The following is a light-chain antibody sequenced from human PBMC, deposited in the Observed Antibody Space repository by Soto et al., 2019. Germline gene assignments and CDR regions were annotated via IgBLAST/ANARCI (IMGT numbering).Light chain of an antibody. V-gene: IGKV3-20*01. J-gene: IGKJ4*01. CDR1: QTVRNNY. Sequence: EFVFTQSPCTLSLSPGERATLSCRASQTVRNNYLAGYQQKPGQAPRLLIYDASSRATGIPDRFSGGGSGTDFTLTISRLEPEDFAVYYCQQFSGYPLTFGGGTKVDIK. CDR2: DAS. CDR3: QQFSGYPLT.